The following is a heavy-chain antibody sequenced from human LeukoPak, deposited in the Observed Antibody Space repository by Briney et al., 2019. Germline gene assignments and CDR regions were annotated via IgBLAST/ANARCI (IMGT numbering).Heavy chain of an antibody. J-gene: IGHJ5*02. CDR2: ISSSSSYI. CDR3: AREPLLLWFGELASYNWFDP. V-gene: IGHV3-21*04. D-gene: IGHD3-10*01. CDR1: GFTFSNAW. Sequence: PGGSLRLSCAASGFTFSNAWMSWVRQAPGKGLEWVSSISSSSSYIYYADSVKGRFTISRDNAKNSLYLQMNSLRAEDTAVYYCAREPLLLWFGELASYNWFDPWGQGTLVTVSS.